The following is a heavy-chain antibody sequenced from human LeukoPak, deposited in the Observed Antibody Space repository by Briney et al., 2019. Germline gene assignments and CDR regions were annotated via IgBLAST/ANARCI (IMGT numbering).Heavy chain of an antibody. CDR2: IYHSGST. CDR3: AREPYYDSSGADY. V-gene: IGHV4-4*02. CDR1: GGSISGSNC. Sequence: SGTLSLTCAVSGGSISGSNCCSWVRQPPGKGLEWVGEIYHSGSTNSNPSLMSRVTMSVDKSKNQFSLKLSSVTAADTAVYYCAREPYYDSSGADYWGQGTLVTVSS. J-gene: IGHJ4*02. D-gene: IGHD3-22*01.